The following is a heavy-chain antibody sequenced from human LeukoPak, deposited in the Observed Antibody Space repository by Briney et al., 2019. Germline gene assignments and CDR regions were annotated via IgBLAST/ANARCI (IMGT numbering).Heavy chain of an antibody. V-gene: IGHV3-23*01. Sequence: GGSLRLSCAASGFTSSSYAMSWVRQAPGKGLEWVSAISGSGGSTYYADSVKGRFTISRDNSKNTLYLQMNSLRAEDTAVYYCAKVSVQPGYSSGWSINWFDPWGQGTLVTVSS. D-gene: IGHD6-19*01. CDR2: ISGSGGST. CDR1: GFTSSSYA. J-gene: IGHJ5*02. CDR3: AKVSVQPGYSSGWSINWFDP.